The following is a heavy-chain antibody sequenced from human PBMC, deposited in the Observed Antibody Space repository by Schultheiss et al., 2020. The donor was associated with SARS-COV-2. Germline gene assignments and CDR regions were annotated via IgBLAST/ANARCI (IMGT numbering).Heavy chain of an antibody. V-gene: IGHV4-39*07. CDR3: ARSSRGGLGELSSVNFDY. CDR2: INHSGST. Sequence: SETLSLTCTVSGGSISSSSYYWSWIRQPPGKGLEWIGEINHSGSTNYNPSLKSRVTISVDTSKNQFSLKLSSVTAADTAVYYCARSSRGGLGELSSVNFDYWGQGTLVTVSS. D-gene: IGHD3-16*02. CDR1: GGSISSSSYY. J-gene: IGHJ4*02.